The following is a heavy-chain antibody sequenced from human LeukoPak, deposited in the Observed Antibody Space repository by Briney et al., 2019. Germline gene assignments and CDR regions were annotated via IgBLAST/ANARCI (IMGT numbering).Heavy chain of an antibody. V-gene: IGHV3-74*01. Sequence: GGSLRLSCAASGFTFSSYWTHWVRQAPGKGLVGVSRINSEGSSIAYADSVQGRFTISRDNAKNTLYLQVSSLSVEGTAVYYCARETSTGKYPQNVPDYWGQGTLVTVSS. D-gene: IGHD2-8*02. CDR3: ARETSTGKYPQNVPDY. J-gene: IGHJ4*02. CDR1: GFTFSSYW. CDR2: INSEGSSI.